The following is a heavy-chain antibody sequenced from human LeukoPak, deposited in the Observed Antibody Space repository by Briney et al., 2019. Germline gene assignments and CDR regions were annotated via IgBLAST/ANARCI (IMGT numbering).Heavy chain of an antibody. CDR2: ISSSGSTI. Sequence: GGSLRLSCAASGFTFSSYEMNWVRQAPGKGLEWVSYISSSGSTIYYADSVKGRFTISRDNAKNSLYLQMNSLRAEDTAVYYCARAPQKGGDSDFDYWGQGTLVTVSS. CDR3: ARAPQKGGDSDFDY. D-gene: IGHD3-10*01. V-gene: IGHV3-48*03. J-gene: IGHJ4*02. CDR1: GFTFSSYE.